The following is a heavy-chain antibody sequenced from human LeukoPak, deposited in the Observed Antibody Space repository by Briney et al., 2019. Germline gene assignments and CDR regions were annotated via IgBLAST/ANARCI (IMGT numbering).Heavy chain of an antibody. CDR3: AQDIAWGAFEH. CDR2: ISPSGGGT. D-gene: IGHD7-27*01. Sequence: GGTLRLPCAASGFTFRNHGMNWVRQAPGKGLEWVSGISPSGGGTYYADSVKGRFTISRDDSKNTLSLQMNSLRVEDTALYYCAQDIAWGAFEHWGQGTLVTVSS. CDR1: GFTFRNHG. V-gene: IGHV3-23*01. J-gene: IGHJ4*02.